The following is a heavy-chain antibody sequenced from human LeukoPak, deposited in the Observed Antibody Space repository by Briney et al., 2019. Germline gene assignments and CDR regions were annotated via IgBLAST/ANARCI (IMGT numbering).Heavy chain of an antibody. D-gene: IGHD4-23*01. V-gene: IGHV1-18*01. CDR3: ARGLDYGGNTLVLSASDM. CDR2: ISVYNGNT. J-gene: IGHJ3*02. Sequence: GASVKVSCKASGSTFTNYGISWVRQAPGQGLEWMGWISVYNGNTKYARNLQGRATMTTDTSTSTAYMELRSLRSDDTAVYYCARGLDYGGNTLVLSASDMWGQGTMVTVSS. CDR1: GSTFTNYG.